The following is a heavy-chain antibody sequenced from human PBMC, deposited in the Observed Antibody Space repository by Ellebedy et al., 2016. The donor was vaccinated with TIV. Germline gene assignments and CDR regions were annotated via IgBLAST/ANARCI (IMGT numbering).Heavy chain of an antibody. D-gene: IGHD1-14*01. CDR2: IWYDGSNK. CDR1: GGSFSGYY. J-gene: IGHJ6*03. Sequence: LSLTXAVYGGSFSGYYWSWIRQAPGKGLEWVAVIWYDGSNKYYADSVKGRFTISRDNSKNTLYLQMNSLRAEDTAVYYCARDSEHLSYYYYMDVWGKGTTVTVSS. V-gene: IGHV3-33*08. CDR3: ARDSEHLSYYYYMDV.